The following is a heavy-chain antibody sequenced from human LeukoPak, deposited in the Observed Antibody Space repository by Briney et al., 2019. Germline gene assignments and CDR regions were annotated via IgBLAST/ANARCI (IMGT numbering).Heavy chain of an antibody. D-gene: IGHD3-10*01. V-gene: IGHV4-59*01. CDR1: GASLSSYY. Sequence: PSETLSLTCTVSGASLSSYYWSWIRQPPGKGLEWIGYIYYSGSTTYNPSLKSRVTISVDTSKNQFSLTLNSGTAADTAVYYCARLRGMVRGVFDSWGQGTLVTVPS. J-gene: IGHJ4*02. CDR3: ARLRGMVRGVFDS. CDR2: IYYSGST.